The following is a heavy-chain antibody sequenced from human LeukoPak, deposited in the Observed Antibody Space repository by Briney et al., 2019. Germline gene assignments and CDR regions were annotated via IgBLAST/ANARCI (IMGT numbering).Heavy chain of an antibody. CDR1: GFTFSSYA. Sequence: GGSLRLSCAASGFTFSSYATGWVRQAPGKGLEWVSSISNSGGSMYYADSVKGRFTTSRDNSKNTLYLQMDSLRAEDTAVYYCARIGRSSANFDYWGQGALVTVSS. V-gene: IGHV3-23*01. CDR2: ISNSGGSM. CDR3: ARIGRSSANFDY. J-gene: IGHJ4*02. D-gene: IGHD6-25*01.